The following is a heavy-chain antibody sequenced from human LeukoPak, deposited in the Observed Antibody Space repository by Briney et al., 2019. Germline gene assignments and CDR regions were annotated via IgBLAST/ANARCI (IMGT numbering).Heavy chain of an antibody. CDR3: ARQAWNYEEKWFDP. J-gene: IGHJ5*02. CDR1: GGSISSSSYY. D-gene: IGHD1-7*01. CDR2: IYYSGST. V-gene: IGHV4-39*01. Sequence: PSETLSLTCTVSGGSISSSSYYWGWIRQPPGKGLEWIGSIYYSGSTYYNPSLKSRVTISVDTSKNQFSLKLSSVTAADTAVYYCARQAWNYEEKWFDPWGQGTLVTVPS.